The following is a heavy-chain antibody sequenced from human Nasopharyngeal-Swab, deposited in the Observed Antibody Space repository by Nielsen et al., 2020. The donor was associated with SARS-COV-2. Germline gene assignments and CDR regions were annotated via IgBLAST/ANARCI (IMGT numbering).Heavy chain of an antibody. J-gene: IGHJ3*02. CDR2: NSAYNGNT. D-gene: IGHD3-22*01. CDR3: ARDYYDSSGYYYDAFDI. Sequence: WVPQAPERGLEGMGWNSAYNGNTNYGQKLQGRVTMTTDTSTSTAYMELRSLRSDDTAVYYCARDYYDSSGYYYDAFDIWGQGTMVTVSS. V-gene: IGHV1-18*01.